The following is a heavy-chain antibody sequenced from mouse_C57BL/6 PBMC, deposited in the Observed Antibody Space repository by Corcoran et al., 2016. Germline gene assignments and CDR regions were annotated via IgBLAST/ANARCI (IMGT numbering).Heavy chain of an antibody. CDR1: GYCITSGYY. J-gene: IGHJ3*01. D-gene: IGHD1-1*01. CDR2: ISYDGSN. CDR3: ASGGPYYYGSSYVAY. V-gene: IGHV3-6*01. Sequence: DGQIAESGAGLVKPSQCRSITCSIPGYCITSGYYWNWIRQCPGNELEWMGYISYDGSNNYNPSLQNRISITRDTSKNQFFLKLNSVTTDDTATYYCASGGPYYYGSSYVAYCGQGTLVTVS.